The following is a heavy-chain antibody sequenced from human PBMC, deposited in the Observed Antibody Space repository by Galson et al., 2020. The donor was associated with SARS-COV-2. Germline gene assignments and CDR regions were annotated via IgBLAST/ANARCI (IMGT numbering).Heavy chain of an antibody. CDR1: GGSISSSSYY. Sequence: SETLSLTCTVSGGSISSSSYYWGWIRQPPGKGLEWIGSIYYSGSTYYNPSLKSRVTISVDTSKNQFSLKLSSVTAADTAVYYCARVLLDTMVRGVLNWFDPWGQGTLVTVSS. D-gene: IGHD3-10*01. CDR2: IYYSGST. CDR3: ARVLLDTMVRGVLNWFDP. J-gene: IGHJ5*02. V-gene: IGHV4-39*07.